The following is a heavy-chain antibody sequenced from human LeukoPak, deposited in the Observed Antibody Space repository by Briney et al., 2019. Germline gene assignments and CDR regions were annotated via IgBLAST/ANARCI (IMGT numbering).Heavy chain of an antibody. Sequence: ASVKVSCNASGYTFTAYYMHWVRQAPGQGLEWMGWINPNSGGTNYAQKFQGRVTMTSDTSISTAYMELSRLRSDDTAVYYCARDRPYYYDSSGYYYYGMDVWGQGTTVTVSS. CDR3: ARDRPYYYDSSGYYYYGMDV. V-gene: IGHV1-2*02. J-gene: IGHJ6*02. CDR1: GYTFTAYY. CDR2: INPNSGGT. D-gene: IGHD3-22*01.